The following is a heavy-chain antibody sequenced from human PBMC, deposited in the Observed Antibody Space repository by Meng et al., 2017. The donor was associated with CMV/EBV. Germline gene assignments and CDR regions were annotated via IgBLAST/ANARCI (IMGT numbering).Heavy chain of an antibody. D-gene: IGHD3-22*01. CDR1: GFTFSSYS. J-gene: IGHJ6*02. Sequence: GESLKISCAASGFTFSSYSMNWVRQAPGKGLEWVSYISSSSSTIYYADSVKGRFTISRDNAKNSLYLQMNSLRAEDTAVYYCARDDYYDSSGYYSFYYYGMDVWGQGTTVTVSS. CDR2: ISSSSSTI. CDR3: ARDDYYDSSGYYSFYYYGMDV. V-gene: IGHV3-48*04.